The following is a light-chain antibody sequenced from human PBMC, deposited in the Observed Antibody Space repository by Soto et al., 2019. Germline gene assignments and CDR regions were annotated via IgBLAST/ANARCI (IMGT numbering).Light chain of an antibody. Sequence: EIVLTQSPATLSSFPGDRVTLSCRASQSVGTSLAWFHQKPGQAPRLLIYGASSRATGVPDRFSASGSGTDFTLTISRLEPEDFAVYYCQQYGRSPFTFGPGTKVDIK. J-gene: IGKJ3*01. CDR2: GAS. CDR1: QSVGTS. CDR3: QQYGRSPFT. V-gene: IGKV3-20*01.